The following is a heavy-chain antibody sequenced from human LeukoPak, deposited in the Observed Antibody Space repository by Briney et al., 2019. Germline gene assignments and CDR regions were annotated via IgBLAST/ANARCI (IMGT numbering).Heavy chain of an antibody. D-gene: IGHD4-17*01. V-gene: IGHV3-30-3*01. Sequence: PGRSLRLSCTAPGFTFSSFAMHWVRQAPGKGLEWGAVISYDGSNKYFADSVRGRFTISRDNSKNTLFLQMNSLRAEDTAVYYCARASTTVPNLLDHWGRGTLVTVSS. J-gene: IGHJ4*02. CDR2: ISYDGSNK. CDR1: GFTFSSFA. CDR3: ARASTTVPNLLDH.